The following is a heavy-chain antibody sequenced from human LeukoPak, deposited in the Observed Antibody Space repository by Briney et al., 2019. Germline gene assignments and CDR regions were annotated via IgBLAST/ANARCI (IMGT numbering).Heavy chain of an antibody. D-gene: IGHD3-10*01. CDR1: GYIFTSYN. CDR2: MNPNSGNT. Sequence: GASVKVSCKASGYIFTSYNINWVRQATGQGLEWMGWMNPNSGNTGSIQKFQGRVTMTRNTSISTAYMELSSLTSEDTAVYYCTRVRTSFGSGTHVSAFWGQGTLVTVSS. CDR3: TRVRTSFGSGTHVSAF. J-gene: IGHJ4*02. V-gene: IGHV1-8*01.